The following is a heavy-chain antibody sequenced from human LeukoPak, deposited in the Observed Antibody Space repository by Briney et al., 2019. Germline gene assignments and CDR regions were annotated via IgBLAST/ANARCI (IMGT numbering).Heavy chain of an antibody. CDR3: ARDQSRQYYYDSSGSYGMDV. CDR1: GYTFTSYA. J-gene: IGHJ6*02. V-gene: IGHV1-18*01. Sequence: GASVKVSCKASGYTFTSYAMHWVRQAPGQGLEWMGWISAYNGNTNYAQKLQGRVTMTTDTSTSTAYMELRSLRSDDTAVYYCARDQSRQYYYDSSGSYGMDVWGQGTTVTVSS. CDR2: ISAYNGNT. D-gene: IGHD3-22*01.